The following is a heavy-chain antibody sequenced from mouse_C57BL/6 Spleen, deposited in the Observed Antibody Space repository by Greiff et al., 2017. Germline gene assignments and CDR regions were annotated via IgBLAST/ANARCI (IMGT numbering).Heavy chain of an antibody. Sequence: EVQLVESGPGLVKPSQSLSLTCSVTGYSITSGYYWNWIRQFPGNKLEWMGYISYDGSNNYNPSLKNRISITRDTSKNQFFLKLNSVTTEDTATYYCARDDYVYAMDYWGQGTSVTVSS. D-gene: IGHD2-4*01. CDR1: GYSITSGYY. V-gene: IGHV3-6*01. CDR2: ISYDGSN. CDR3: ARDDYVYAMDY. J-gene: IGHJ4*01.